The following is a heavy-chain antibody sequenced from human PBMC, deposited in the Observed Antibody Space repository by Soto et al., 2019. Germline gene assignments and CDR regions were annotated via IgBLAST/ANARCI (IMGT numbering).Heavy chain of an antibody. D-gene: IGHD2-15*01. J-gene: IGHJ4*02. V-gene: IGHV4-30-2*01. Sequence: QLQLQESGSGLVKPSQTLSLTCAVSGGSISSGGYSWSWIRQPPGKGLEWIGYIYHSGSTYYNPSLKSXXTXSXXRSKNQFSLKLSSVTAADTAVYYCAVVARGGSFDYWGQGTLVTVSS. CDR2: IYHSGST. CDR1: GGSISSGGYS. CDR3: AVVARGGSFDY.